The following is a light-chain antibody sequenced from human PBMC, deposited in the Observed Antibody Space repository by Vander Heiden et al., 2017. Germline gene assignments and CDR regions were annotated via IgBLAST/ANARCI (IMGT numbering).Light chain of an antibody. V-gene: IGKV2-30*01. CDR1: QSLVNSDGNTY. J-gene: IGKJ4*01. CDR2: RVS. Sequence: DVVMPQFQLSLLVTLGQAAAILCRSSQSLVNSDGNTYLSWFQQRPGQSPRRLIYRVSNRDSGVPDRISGSGSGTDFTLKISRVEAEDVGVYFCMQGSHWPLTFGGGTRVEIK. CDR3: MQGSHWPLT.